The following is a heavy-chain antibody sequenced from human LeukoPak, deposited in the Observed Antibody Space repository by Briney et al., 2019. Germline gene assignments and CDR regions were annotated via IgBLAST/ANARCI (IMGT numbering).Heavy chain of an antibody. CDR1: GGSFSGYY. Sequence: PSETLSLTCAVYGGSFSGYYWSWIRQPPGKGLEWIGEINHSGSTNYNPSLKSRVTISVDTSKNQFSLKLSSVTAADTAVYYCASSSVVVAATHDYWGQGTLVTVSS. CDR3: ASSSVVVAATHDY. J-gene: IGHJ4*02. V-gene: IGHV4-34*01. CDR2: INHSGST. D-gene: IGHD2-15*01.